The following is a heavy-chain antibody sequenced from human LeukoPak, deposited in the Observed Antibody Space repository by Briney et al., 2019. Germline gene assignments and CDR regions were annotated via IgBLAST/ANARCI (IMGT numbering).Heavy chain of an antibody. CDR2: INPNSGGT. D-gene: IGHD3-10*01. V-gene: IGHV1-2*02. CDR1: GYTFTGYY. Sequence: GASVKVSCKASGYTFTGYYMHWVRQAPGQGLERMGWINPNSGGTNYAQKFQGRVTMTRDTSISTAYMELSRLRSDDTAVYYCARPRGTMVRGVILFDWFDPWGQGTLVTVSS. CDR3: ARPRGTMVRGVILFDWFDP. J-gene: IGHJ5*02.